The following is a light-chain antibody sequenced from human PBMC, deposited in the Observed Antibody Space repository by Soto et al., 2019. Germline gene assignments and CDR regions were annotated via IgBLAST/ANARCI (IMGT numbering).Light chain of an antibody. Sequence: QSALTQPASVSGSTGQSITISCTGASSDVGGYNYVSWYQQHPGKAPKLMIYEVSNRPSGVSNRFSGSKSGNTASLTISGLQAEDETDYYCSSYTSNSTVVFGGGTKLTV. V-gene: IGLV2-14*01. J-gene: IGLJ2*01. CDR3: SSYTSNSTVV. CDR2: EVS. CDR1: SSDVGGYNY.